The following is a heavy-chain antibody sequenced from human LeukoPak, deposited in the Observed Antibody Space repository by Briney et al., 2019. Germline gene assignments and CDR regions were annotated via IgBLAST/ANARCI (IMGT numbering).Heavy chain of an antibody. CDR3: ARGGRFRFGDHCSSTSCPLDV. CDR1: YW. Sequence: YWIGWVRQMPGKGLEWMGIIYPGDSDTRYSPSFQGQVTISADKSISTAYLQWSSLKASDTAMYYCARGGRFRFGDHCSSTSCPLDVWGKGTTVTVSS. J-gene: IGHJ6*04. CDR2: IYPGDSDT. V-gene: IGHV5-51*01. D-gene: IGHD2-2*01.